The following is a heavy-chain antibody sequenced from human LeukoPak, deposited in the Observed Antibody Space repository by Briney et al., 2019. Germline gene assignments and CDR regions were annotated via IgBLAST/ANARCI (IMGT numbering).Heavy chain of an antibody. J-gene: IGHJ2*01. CDR2: FDPEDGET. Sequence: ASVKVSFKVSGYTLTELSMHWVRQAPGKGLEWMGGFDPEDGETIYAQKFQGRVTMTEDTSTDTAYMELSSLRSEDTAVYYCATFLITGGNWYFDLWGRGTLVTVSS. V-gene: IGHV1-24*01. CDR3: ATFLITGGNWYFDL. CDR1: GYTLTELS. D-gene: IGHD1-20*01.